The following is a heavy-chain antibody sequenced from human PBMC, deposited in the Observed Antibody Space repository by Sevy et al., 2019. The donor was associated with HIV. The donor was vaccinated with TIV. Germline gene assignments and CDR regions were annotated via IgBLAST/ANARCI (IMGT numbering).Heavy chain of an antibody. J-gene: IGHJ4*02. V-gene: IGHV3-7*01. CDR1: GFTFSSYW. CDR3: AREGTERGYSYGYYFDY. Sequence: RGSLRLSCAASGFTFSSYWMSWVRQAPGKGLEWVANIKQDGSEKYYVDSVKGRFTISRDNAKNSLYLQMNSLRAEDTAVYYCAREGTERGYSYGYYFDYWGQGTLVTVSS. D-gene: IGHD5-18*01. CDR2: IKQDGSEK.